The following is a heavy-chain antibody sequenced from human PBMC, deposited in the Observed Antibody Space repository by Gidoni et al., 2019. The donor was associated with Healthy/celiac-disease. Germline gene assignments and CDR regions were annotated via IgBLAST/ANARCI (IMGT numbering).Heavy chain of an antibody. CDR1: GYSFTSYW. CDR3: ARWADYDFLSGPSGGYLDV. J-gene: IGHJ6*03. Sequence: EVQLVQSGAEVKKPGESLKISCKGSGYSFTSYWVGWVSQMPGKGLEWMGIIYPWDSDTRYSPSFQGHVTISADKSISTAYLQWSSLKASDTAMYYCARWADYDFLSGPSGGYLDVWGKGTPVTVSS. CDR2: IYPWDSDT. D-gene: IGHD3-3*01. V-gene: IGHV5-51*01.